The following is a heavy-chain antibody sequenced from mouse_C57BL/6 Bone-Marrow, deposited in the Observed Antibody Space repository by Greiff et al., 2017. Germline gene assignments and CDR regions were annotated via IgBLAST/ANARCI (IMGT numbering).Heavy chain of an antibody. Sequence: EVMLVESGGGLVKPGGSLKLSCAASGFTFSDYGMHWVRQAPEKGLEWVAYISSGSSTIYYADTVKGRLSISRDNAKNTLFLQMTSLRSEDTAMYYCARQNYSNYDRAWFAYWGQGTLVTVSA. J-gene: IGHJ3*01. CDR2: ISSGSSTI. V-gene: IGHV5-17*01. CDR3: ARQNYSNYDRAWFAY. CDR1: GFTFSDYG. D-gene: IGHD2-5*01.